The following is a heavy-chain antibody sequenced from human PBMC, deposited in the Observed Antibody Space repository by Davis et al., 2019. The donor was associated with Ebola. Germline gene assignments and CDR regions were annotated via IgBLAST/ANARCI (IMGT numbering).Heavy chain of an antibody. CDR1: GFNFEDHG. CDR3: AKDGAIDY. V-gene: IGHV3-23*01. J-gene: IGHJ4*02. Sequence: PGGSLRLSCAASGFNFEDHGMSWVRQAPGRGLEWVSTFICRGGRDVDTHYADSLKGRFTISRDNSKNTLSLQMSNLRVEDTAKYYCAKDGAIDYWGQGTLVTVSS. D-gene: IGHD3-16*01. CDR2: FICRGGRDVDT.